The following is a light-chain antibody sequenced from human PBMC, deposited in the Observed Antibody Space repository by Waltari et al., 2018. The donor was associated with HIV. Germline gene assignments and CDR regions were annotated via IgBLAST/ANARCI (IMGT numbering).Light chain of an antibody. Sequence: DIQMTQSPSSLSASVGDRVTISCRASHNICAHLNWSQQQEGKAPKLLIYASSSLHSGVPSMFIGSGSWTHFTLTISGLQPEDFATYSCQQSYSAPYTFGQGTQLAI. CDR1: HNICAH. CDR3: QQSYSAPYT. J-gene: IGKJ2*01. V-gene: IGKV1-39*01. CDR2: ASS.